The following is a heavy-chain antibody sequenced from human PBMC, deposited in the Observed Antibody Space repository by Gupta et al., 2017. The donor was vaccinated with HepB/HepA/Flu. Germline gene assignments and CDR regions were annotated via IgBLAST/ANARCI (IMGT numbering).Heavy chain of an antibody. CDR1: GFTFSTYS. J-gene: IGHJ4*02. V-gene: IGHV3-21*01. CDR2: ISSGSGYI. Sequence: EVQLVESGGGLVKPGGSVRLSCAAFGFTFSTYSMNWVRQAPGKGLEWVSSISSGSGYIYYADSVKGRFTISRDNAKNSLYLQMNSLRAEDTAVYYCARVAVAGNYFDYWGQGTLVTVSS. CDR3: ARVAVAGNYFDY. D-gene: IGHD6-19*01.